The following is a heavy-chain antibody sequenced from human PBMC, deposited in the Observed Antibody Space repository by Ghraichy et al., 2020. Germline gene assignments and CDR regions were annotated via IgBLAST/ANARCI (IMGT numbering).Heavy chain of an antibody. J-gene: IGHJ3*02. CDR2: VTRTGGA. D-gene: IGHD3-22*01. CDR3: AREVGGSRYAFDI. Sequence: SETLSLTCSVSGDSITRDNEYWSWIRQQRGKGLEWIGYVTRTGGANTNPALKSRVTISLDASKTQFSLRLTSVTAADTAVYFCAREVGGSRYAFDIWRQGTLVTVSS. CDR1: GDSITRDNEY. V-gene: IGHV4-31*03.